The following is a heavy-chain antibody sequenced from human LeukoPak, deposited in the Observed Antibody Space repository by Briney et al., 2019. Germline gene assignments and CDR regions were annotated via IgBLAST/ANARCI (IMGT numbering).Heavy chain of an antibody. CDR3: ASGTYYYDSSGFYYPQSIDY. D-gene: IGHD3-22*01. V-gene: IGHV4-39*07. J-gene: IGHJ4*02. Sequence: PSETLSLTCTVSGGSISSSSYSWGWIRQPPGKGLEWIVSISYSESTYYNPSLKSRVTILIDTSKSQFSLKLSSVTAADTAVYYCASGTYYYDSSGFYYPQSIDYWGQGTLVTVSS. CDR1: GGSISSSSYS. CDR2: ISYSEST.